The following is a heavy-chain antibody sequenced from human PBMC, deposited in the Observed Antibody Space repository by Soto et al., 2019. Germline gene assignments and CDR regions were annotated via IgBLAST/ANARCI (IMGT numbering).Heavy chain of an antibody. D-gene: IGHD3-10*01. CDR3: ARSGVGFNGHVDL. Sequence: VQLVQSGAEVKKPGASVTVSCKASGYTFTDYDLHWVRQAPGQGLEWMGIINPSGVTTTHAQKLQVRVNLTRHTSKITVFMEWSSLRSEDSSVYYCARSGVGFNGHVDLWGLGTLVTVSS. CDR1: GYTFTDYD. CDR2: INPSGVTT. V-gene: IGHV1-46*04. J-gene: IGHJ2*01.